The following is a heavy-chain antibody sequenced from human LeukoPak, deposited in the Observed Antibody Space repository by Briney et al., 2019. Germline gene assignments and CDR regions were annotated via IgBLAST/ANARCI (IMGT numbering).Heavy chain of an antibody. Sequence: SETLSLTCTVSGGSISSSSYYWGWIRQPPGKGLEWIGSIYYSGSTYYNPSLKSRVTISVDTSKNQFSLKLSSVTAADTAVYYCARPRHWNWLDPWGQGTLVTVSS. V-gene: IGHV4-39*01. CDR3: ARPRHWNWLDP. CDR1: GGSISSSSYY. D-gene: IGHD3-3*02. CDR2: IYYSGST. J-gene: IGHJ5*02.